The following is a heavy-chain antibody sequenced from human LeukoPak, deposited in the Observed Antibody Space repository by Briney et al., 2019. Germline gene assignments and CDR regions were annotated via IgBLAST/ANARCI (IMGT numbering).Heavy chain of an antibody. Sequence: GASVKVSCKASGYTFTSYGISWVRQAPGQGLEWMGWINPNSGGTNYAQKFQGRVTMTRDTSISTAYMELSRLRSDDTAVHYCARDTYPDIVDYYMDVWGKGTTVTVSS. V-gene: IGHV1-2*02. CDR3: ARDTYPDIVDYYMDV. CDR2: INPNSGGT. CDR1: GYTFTSYG. D-gene: IGHD2-15*01. J-gene: IGHJ6*03.